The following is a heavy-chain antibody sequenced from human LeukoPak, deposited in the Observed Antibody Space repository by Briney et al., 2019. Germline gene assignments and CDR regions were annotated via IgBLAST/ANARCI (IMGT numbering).Heavy chain of an antibody. CDR1: GVSISSHY. J-gene: IGHJ4*02. V-gene: IGHV4-59*11. D-gene: IGHD1-26*01. CDR2: IFYSRST. Sequence: PSETLSLTCSVSGVSISSHYWSWIRQPPGKGLEWIGYIFYSRSTNYNPSLKSRVTISVVTSKNHFSLKLSSVTAADTAVYYCARGGSYFDYWGQGTLVTVSS. CDR3: ARGGSYFDY.